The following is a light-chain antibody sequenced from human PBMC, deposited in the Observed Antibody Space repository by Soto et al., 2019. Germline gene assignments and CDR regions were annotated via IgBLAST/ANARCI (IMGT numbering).Light chain of an antibody. CDR2: GAS. V-gene: IGKV3-15*01. J-gene: IGKJ1*01. CDR3: QQYDNWPRT. CDR1: HSISSN. Sequence: EIVMTQSPATLSVSPGERATLSCRASHSISSNLAWFQQKPGQAPRLLIYGASARANGIPARFSGSGSGTEFTLTISSLQSEDFAVYYCQQYDNWPRTFGQGTKVDIK.